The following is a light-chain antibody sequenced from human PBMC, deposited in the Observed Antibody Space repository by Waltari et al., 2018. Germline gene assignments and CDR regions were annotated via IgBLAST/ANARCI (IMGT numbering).Light chain of an antibody. J-gene: IGKJ1*01. V-gene: IGKV3-20*01. CDR3: QHYVRLPVT. Sequence: EIVLTQSPGTLSLSPGERATLACWASQSVGRALAWYQQKRGQAPRLLIYGASTRASGILDRFSGSGSGTDFSLTINRLEPEDFAVYYCQHYVRLPVTFGQGTKVEIK. CDR2: GAS. CDR1: QSVGRA.